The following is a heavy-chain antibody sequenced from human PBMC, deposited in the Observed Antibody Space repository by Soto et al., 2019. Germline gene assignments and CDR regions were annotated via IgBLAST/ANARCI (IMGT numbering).Heavy chain of an antibody. CDR2: IYSGGST. Sequence: GGSLRLSCAASGFTVSSNYMSWVRQAPGKGLEWVSVIYSGGSTYYADSVKGRFTISRDNSKNTLYLQMNSLRAEDTAVYYCARDPARSGTSGYYYYGMDVWGQGTTVTVSS. D-gene: IGHD1-1*01. V-gene: IGHV3-53*01. CDR3: ARDPARSGTSGYYYYGMDV. J-gene: IGHJ6*02. CDR1: GFTVSSNY.